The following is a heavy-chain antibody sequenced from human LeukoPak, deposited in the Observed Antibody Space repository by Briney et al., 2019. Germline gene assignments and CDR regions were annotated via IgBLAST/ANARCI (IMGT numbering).Heavy chain of an antibody. CDR3: ARVDDILTGYDDAFDI. D-gene: IGHD3-9*01. Sequence: GGSLRLSCAASGFTFHNYAMNWVRQAPGKGLEWVSSISTSSSYIYYADSVKGRFTISRDNAKSSLYLQMNSLRAEDTAVYYCARVDDILTGYDDAFDIWGQGTMVTVSS. CDR1: GFTFHNYA. J-gene: IGHJ3*02. V-gene: IGHV3-21*01. CDR2: ISTSSSYI.